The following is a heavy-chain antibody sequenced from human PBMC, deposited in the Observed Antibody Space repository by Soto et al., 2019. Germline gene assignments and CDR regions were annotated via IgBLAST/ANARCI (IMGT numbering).Heavy chain of an antibody. CDR3: ARDPSDGRYYDYVWGSYRYFSGAYGMDV. CDR2: INPSCGST. D-gene: IGHD3-16*02. J-gene: IGHJ6*02. CDR1: GYTFTSYY. Sequence: ASVKVSCKASGYTFTSYYMHWVRQAPGQGLECMGIINPSCGSTSYAQKFQGRVTMTRDTSTSTVYMELSSLRSEDTAVYYCARDPSDGRYYDYVWGSYRYFSGAYGMDVWGQGTTVTVSS. V-gene: IGHV1-46*01.